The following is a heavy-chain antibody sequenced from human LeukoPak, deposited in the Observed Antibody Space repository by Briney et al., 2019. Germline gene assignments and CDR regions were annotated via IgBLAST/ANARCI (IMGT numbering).Heavy chain of an antibody. CDR3: ARLPGCSYGVH. V-gene: IGHV4-39*01. CDR2: IYYSGST. CDR1: GGSISSSSYY. Sequence: SETLSLTCTVSGGSISSSSYYWGWIRQPPGKGLEWIGSIYYSGSTYHNPSLKSRVTISVDTSKNQFSLKLSSVTAADTAVYYCARLPGCSYGVHWGQGTLVTVSS. D-gene: IGHD5-18*01. J-gene: IGHJ4*02.